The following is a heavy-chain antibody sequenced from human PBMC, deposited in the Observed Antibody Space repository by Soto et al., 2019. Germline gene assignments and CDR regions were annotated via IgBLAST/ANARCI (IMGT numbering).Heavy chain of an antibody. D-gene: IGHD3-10*01. CDR3: AKDRVITMVRVKGGMDV. CDR1: GFTSSSYG. CDR2: ISYEGSNK. J-gene: IGHJ6*02. V-gene: IGHV3-30*18. Sequence: HPGGSLRLSCAASGFTSSSYGMHWVRQAPGKGLEWVAVISYEGSNKYYADSVKGRFTISRDNSKNTLYLQMNSLRAEDTAVYYCAKDRVITMVRVKGGMDVWGQGTTVTVSS.